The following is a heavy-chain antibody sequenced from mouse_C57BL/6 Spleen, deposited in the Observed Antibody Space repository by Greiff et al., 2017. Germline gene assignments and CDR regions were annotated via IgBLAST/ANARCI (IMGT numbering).Heavy chain of an antibody. CDR1: GFTFSSYA. V-gene: IGHV5-9-1*02. J-gene: IGHJ4*01. CDR3: TRDYSPRGAMDY. Sequence: EVMLVESGEGLVKPGGSLKLSCAASGFTFSSYAMSWVRQTPEKRLEWVAYISSGGDYIYYADTVEGRFTISRDNARNTLYLQMSSLKSEDTAMYYCTRDYSPRGAMDYWGQGTSVTVSS. D-gene: IGHD2-12*01. CDR2: ISSGGDYI.